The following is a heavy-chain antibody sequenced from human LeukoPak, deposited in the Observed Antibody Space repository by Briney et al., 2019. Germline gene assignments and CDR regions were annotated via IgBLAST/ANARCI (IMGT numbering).Heavy chain of an antibody. V-gene: IGHV3-48*01. CDR2: ISSSSSTI. Sequence: GGSLRLSCAASGFSVRTNYMSWVRQAPGKGLEWVSYISSSSSTIYYADSVKGRFTISRDNAKNSLYLQMNSLRAEDTAVYYCARGVTYFDYWGQGTLVTVSS. J-gene: IGHJ4*02. D-gene: IGHD2-21*02. CDR1: GFSVRTNY. CDR3: ARGVTYFDY.